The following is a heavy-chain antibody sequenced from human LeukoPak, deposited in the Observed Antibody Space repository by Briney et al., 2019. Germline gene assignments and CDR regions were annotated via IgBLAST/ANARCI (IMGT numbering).Heavy chain of an antibody. CDR3: AREGYSYGYDY. Sequence: SVQVSCKACGGTFSRYAISWVRQAPGQGLEWMGGIIPIFRTANYVQKFQGRVTISADKSTSTAYLELSSLTSEDTAVYYCAREGYSYGYDYWGQGTLVTVSS. J-gene: IGHJ4*02. V-gene: IGHV1-69*06. D-gene: IGHD5-18*01. CDR2: IIPIFRTA. CDR1: GGTFSRYA.